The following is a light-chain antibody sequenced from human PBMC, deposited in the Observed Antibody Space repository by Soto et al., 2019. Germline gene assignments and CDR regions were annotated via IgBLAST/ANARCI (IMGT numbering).Light chain of an antibody. J-gene: IGLJ1*01. Sequence: QTVVTQEPSFSVSPGGTVILTCGLTSGSVSTSYYPSWYQQSPGLAPRTLIYNSTTRSSGVPDRFSGSILGNKAALTITGAQSDDEADYYCAAWDDSLNGYVFGTGTKVTVL. V-gene: IGLV8-61*01. CDR1: SGSVSTSYY. CDR3: AAWDDSLNGYV. CDR2: NST.